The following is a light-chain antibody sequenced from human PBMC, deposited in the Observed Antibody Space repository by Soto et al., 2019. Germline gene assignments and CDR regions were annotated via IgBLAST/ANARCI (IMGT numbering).Light chain of an antibody. Sequence: QSALTQPRSVSGSPGQSVTISCTGTSSDVGGYDFVSWYQQHPGKAPKLMISDVSKRPSGVPDRFSGSKSGNTASLTISGLQAEDEADYYCSSHTRSSTYVFGTGTKVTVL. CDR1: SSDVGGYDF. CDR2: DVS. V-gene: IGLV2-11*01. J-gene: IGLJ1*01. CDR3: SSHTRSSTYV.